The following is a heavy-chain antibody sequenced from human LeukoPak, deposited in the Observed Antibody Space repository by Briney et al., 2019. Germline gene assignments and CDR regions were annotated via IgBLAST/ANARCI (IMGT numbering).Heavy chain of an antibody. CDR3: ASSYCSGGSCYAFDY. D-gene: IGHD2-15*01. CDR1: GFTFSSYS. V-gene: IGHV3-21*01. CDR2: ISKSSSYR. Sequence: GGSLRLSCAASGFTFSSYSMNWVRQAPGKGLEWVSCISKSSSYRDYAGSVKRRFPTSRDSDKNSLYLQMNSRRAEDTAVYYCASSYCSGGSCYAFDYWGQGTLVTVSS. J-gene: IGHJ4*02.